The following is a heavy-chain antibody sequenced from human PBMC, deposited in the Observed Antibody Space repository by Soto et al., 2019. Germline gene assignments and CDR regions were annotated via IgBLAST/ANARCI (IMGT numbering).Heavy chain of an antibody. CDR3: AREEGYCSGGSCYYYYGMDV. CDR1: GGTFSSYA. Sequence: AVKVSCKASGGTFSSYAISWVRQAPGQGLEWMGGIIPIFGTANYAQKFQGRVTITAADSTGTASTELSSLRSEDTAVYYCAREEGYCSGGSCYYYYGMDVWGQGTTVTVSS. D-gene: IGHD2-15*01. CDR2: IIPIFGTA. V-gene: IGHV1-69*13. J-gene: IGHJ6*02.